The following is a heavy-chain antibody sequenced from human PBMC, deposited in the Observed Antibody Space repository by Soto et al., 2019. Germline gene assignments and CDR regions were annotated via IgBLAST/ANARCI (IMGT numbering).Heavy chain of an antibody. J-gene: IGHJ4*02. CDR2: ISPGIDIR. D-gene: IGHD2-15*01. CDR1: GGTFSTYT. Sequence: QVQLVQSGAEVKKPGSSVKVSCKASGGTFSTYTLYWVRQAPGQGLEWMGGISPGIDIRDYAQKFQGRVTITADGSTRTVYMQPSTLRSEDRAIYYCAGGMCFGGSCYLDVWGQGTLVTVSS. V-gene: IGHV1-69*12. CDR3: AGGMCFGGSCYLDV.